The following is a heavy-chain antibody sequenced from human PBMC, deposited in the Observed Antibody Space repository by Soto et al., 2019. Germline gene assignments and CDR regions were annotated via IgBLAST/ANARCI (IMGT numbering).Heavy chain of an antibody. J-gene: IGHJ4*02. CDR1: GFTFSSYA. D-gene: IGHD2-2*01. V-gene: IGHV3-23*01. CDR2: ISGSGGST. CDR3: AKDEGYCSSTSCYTDY. Sequence: PGESLRLSCAASGFTFSSYAMSWVRQAPGKGLEWVSAISGSGGSTYYADSVKGRFTISRDNSKNTLYLRMNSLRAEDTAVYYCAKDEGYCSSTSCYTDYWGQGTLVTVSS.